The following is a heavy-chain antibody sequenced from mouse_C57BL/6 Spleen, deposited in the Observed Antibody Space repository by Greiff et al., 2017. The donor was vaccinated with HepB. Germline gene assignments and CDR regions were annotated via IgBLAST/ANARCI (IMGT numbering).Heavy chain of an antibody. CDR2: IDPETGGT. CDR3: TREKDYGSSYGASFDV. V-gene: IGHV1-15*01. D-gene: IGHD1-1*01. Sequence: SGAELVRPGASVTLSCKASGYTFTDYEMHWVKQTPVHGLEWIGAIDPETGGTAYNQKFKGKAILTADKSSSTAYMELRSLTSEDSAVYYCTREKDYGSSYGASFDVGGTGTTVTVSS. CDR1: GYTFTDYE. J-gene: IGHJ1*03.